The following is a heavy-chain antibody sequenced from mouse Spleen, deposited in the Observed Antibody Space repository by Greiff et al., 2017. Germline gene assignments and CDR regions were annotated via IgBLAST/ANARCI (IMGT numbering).Heavy chain of an antibody. CDR3: ARREYDYDEDAMDY. CDR1: GYAFSSSW. J-gene: IGHJ4*01. V-gene: IGHV1-82*01. Sequence: VQLQQSGPELVKPGASVKISCKASGYAFSSSWMNWVKQRPGKGLEWIGRIYPGDGDTNYNGKFKGKATLTADKSSSTAYMQLSSLTSEDSAVYFCARREYDYDEDAMDYWGQGTSVTVSS. CDR2: IYPGDGDT. D-gene: IGHD2-4*01.